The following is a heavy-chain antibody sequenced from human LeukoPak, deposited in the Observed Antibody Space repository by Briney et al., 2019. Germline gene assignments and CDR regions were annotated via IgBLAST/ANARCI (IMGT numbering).Heavy chain of an antibody. J-gene: IGHJ4*02. Sequence: SETLSLTCAVSGGSISSGGYSWSWIRQPPGKGLEWIGYIYYSGSTYYNPSLKSRVTISVDTSKNQFSLKLSSVTAADTAVYYCAREGYGDLNDYWGQGTLVTVSS. CDR1: GGSISSGGYS. CDR2: IYYSGST. CDR3: AREGYGDLNDY. D-gene: IGHD4-17*01. V-gene: IGHV4-31*11.